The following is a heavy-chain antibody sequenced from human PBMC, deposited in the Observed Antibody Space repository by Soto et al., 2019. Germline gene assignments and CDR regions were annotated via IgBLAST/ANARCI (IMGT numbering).Heavy chain of an antibody. CDR2: ISGSGDRT. D-gene: IGHD5-18*01. CDR3: VRERSGYSYADS. J-gene: IGHJ4*02. CDR1: GFTFSDYA. V-gene: IGHV3-23*01. Sequence: EVQLLDSGGGLVQPGVSLRLSCAASGFTFSDYAMSWLRQPPGKGLEWVSAISGSGDRTYYADSVKGRFTISRDNSKNTLYLQMNSLRAEDSAVYYCVRERSGYSYADSWGQGTLVTVSS.